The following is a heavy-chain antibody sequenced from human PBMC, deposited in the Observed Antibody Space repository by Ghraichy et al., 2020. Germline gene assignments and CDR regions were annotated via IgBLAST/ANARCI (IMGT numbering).Heavy chain of an antibody. CDR2: ISSSSSTI. J-gene: IGHJ6*02. CDR1: GFTFSSYS. Sequence: LSLTCAASGFTFSSYSMNWVRQAPGKGLEWVSYISSSSSTIYYADSVKGRFTISRDNAKNSLYLQMNSLRDEDTAVYYCARAGDCSSTSCHYYYYGMDVWGQGTTVTVSS. CDR3: ARAGDCSSTSCHYYYYGMDV. D-gene: IGHD2-2*01. V-gene: IGHV3-48*02.